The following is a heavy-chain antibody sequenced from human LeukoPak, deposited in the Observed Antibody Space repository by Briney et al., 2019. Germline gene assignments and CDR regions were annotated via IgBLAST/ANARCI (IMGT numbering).Heavy chain of an antibody. CDR1: GFTFSSYS. J-gene: IGHJ4*02. Sequence: GGSLRLSCAAPGFTFSSYSMNWVRQAPGKGLEWVSVIYSGGSTYYADSVRGRFTISRDNSKNTLYLQMNSLRAEDTAVYYCARDRQYNWNYGSYWGQGTLVTVSS. V-gene: IGHV3-66*02. CDR2: IYSGGST. CDR3: ARDRQYNWNYGSY. D-gene: IGHD1-7*01.